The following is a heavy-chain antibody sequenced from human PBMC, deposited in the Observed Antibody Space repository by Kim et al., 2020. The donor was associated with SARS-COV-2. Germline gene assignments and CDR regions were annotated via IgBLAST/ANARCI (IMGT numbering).Heavy chain of an antibody. V-gene: IGHV1-2*02. CDR3: ARVTHCSSTSCFSEAPFDY. CDR1: GYTFTGYY. D-gene: IGHD2-2*01. J-gene: IGHJ4*02. CDR2: INPNSGGT. Sequence: ASVKVSCKASGYTFTGYYMHWVRQAPGQGLEWMGWINPNSGGTNYAQKFQGRVTMTRDTSISTAYMELSRLRSDDTAVYYCARVTHCSSTSCFSEAPFDYWGQGTLVTVSS.